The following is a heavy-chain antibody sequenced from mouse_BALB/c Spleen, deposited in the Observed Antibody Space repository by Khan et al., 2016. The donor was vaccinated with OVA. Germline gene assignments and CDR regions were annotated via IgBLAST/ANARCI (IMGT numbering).Heavy chain of an antibody. V-gene: IGHV3-2*02. Sequence: EVQLQESGPGLVKPSQSLSLTCTVTGYSITSDYAWNWIRQFPGNKLEWMGFISYSGNTNYNPSLKSRISIIRDPSKNQFFLQLNSVTTEDTATYYWARVYGGDFDYWGQGTTLTVSS. CDR2: ISYSGNT. J-gene: IGHJ2*01. CDR1: GYSITSDYA. D-gene: IGHD1-1*01. CDR3: ARVYGGDFDY.